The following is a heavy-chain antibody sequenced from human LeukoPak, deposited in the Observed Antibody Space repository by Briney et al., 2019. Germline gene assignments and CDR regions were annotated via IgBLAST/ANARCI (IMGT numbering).Heavy chain of an antibody. V-gene: IGHV3-7*01. D-gene: IGHD2-8*01. CDR2: INQDGSEE. CDR1: GFTFSSYW. Sequence: GGSLRLSCAASGFTFSSYWMTWVRQAPGKGLDWVANINQDGSEEQYVDSVKGRFTISRDNATNSLYLQMNSLRDEDTAVYYCARDYGTNGYDLHDYWGQGTLVTVSS. J-gene: IGHJ4*02. CDR3: ARDYGTNGYDLHDY.